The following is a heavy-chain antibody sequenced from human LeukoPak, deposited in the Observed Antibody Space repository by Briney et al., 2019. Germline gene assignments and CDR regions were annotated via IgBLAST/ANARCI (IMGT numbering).Heavy chain of an antibody. V-gene: IGHV4-59*01. CDR1: GASRRRYY. CDR2: MYHTGTS. Sequence: SETLSLTSSFSGASRRRYYWNWIRQYQKKKKKKIGYMYHTGTSDYNPSLQSRVTISLDTPNNKVSLTLSSVTAADTAVYYCATTRGYSTNDAFDIWGQGTRVTVSS. D-gene: IGHD5-18*01. J-gene: IGHJ3*02. CDR3: ATTRGYSTNDAFDI.